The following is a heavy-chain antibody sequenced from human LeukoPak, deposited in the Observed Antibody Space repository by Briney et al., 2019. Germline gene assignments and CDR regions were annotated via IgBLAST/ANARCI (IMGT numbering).Heavy chain of an antibody. D-gene: IGHD6-6*01. CDR1: GDSVSSNSAA. CDR3: ARDVFRFAYSSSYFDH. J-gene: IGHJ4*02. Sequence: KASQTFSLTCAISGDSVSSNSAAWNWIRQSPSRGLEWLGRTYYRSKWYSDYAVSVKSRISINPDTSKNQFSLQVNSVTPEDTAVYYRARDVFRFAYSSSYFDHWGQGTLVTVSS. CDR2: TYYRSKWYS. V-gene: IGHV6-1*01.